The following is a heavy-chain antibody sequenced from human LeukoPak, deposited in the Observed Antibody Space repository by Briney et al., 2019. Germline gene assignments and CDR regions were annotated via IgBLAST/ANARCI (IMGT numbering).Heavy chain of an antibody. Sequence: SETLSLTCAVYGGSFGGYYWSWIRQPPGKGLEWIGEINHSGSTNYNPSLKSRVTISVDTSKNQFSLKLSSVTAADTAVYYCARESPWFGVVVTRLYYFDYWGQGTLVTVSS. CDR2: INHSGST. V-gene: IGHV4-34*01. D-gene: IGHD3-22*01. CDR1: GGSFGGYY. CDR3: ARESPWFGVVVTRLYYFDY. J-gene: IGHJ4*02.